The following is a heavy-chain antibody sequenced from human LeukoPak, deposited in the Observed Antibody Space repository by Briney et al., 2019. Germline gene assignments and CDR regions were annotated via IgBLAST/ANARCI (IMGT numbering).Heavy chain of an antibody. D-gene: IGHD3-22*01. Sequence: GRSLRLSCAASGFTFSSYGMHWVRQAPGKGLEWVAVIWYDGSNKYYADSVKGRFTISGDNSKNTLYLQMNSLRAEDTAVYYCARDLAIHYYDSSGYGSWGQGTLVTVSS. CDR2: IWYDGSNK. CDR3: ARDLAIHYYDSSGYGS. CDR1: GFTFSSYG. J-gene: IGHJ4*02. V-gene: IGHV3-33*01.